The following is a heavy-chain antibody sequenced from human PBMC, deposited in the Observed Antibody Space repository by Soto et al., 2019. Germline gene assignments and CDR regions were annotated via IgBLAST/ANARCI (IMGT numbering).Heavy chain of an antibody. CDR1: GYSFTSYW. CDR3: ARQPAMDNHYYYGMDV. V-gene: IGHV5-10-1*01. J-gene: IGHJ6*02. Sequence: PGESLKISCKGSGYSFTSYWISWVRQMPGKGLEWMGRIDPSDSYTNYSPSFQGHVTISADKSISTAYLQWSSLKASDTAMYYCARQPAMDNHYYYGMDVWGQGTTVTVSS. CDR2: IDPSDSYT. D-gene: IGHD5-18*01.